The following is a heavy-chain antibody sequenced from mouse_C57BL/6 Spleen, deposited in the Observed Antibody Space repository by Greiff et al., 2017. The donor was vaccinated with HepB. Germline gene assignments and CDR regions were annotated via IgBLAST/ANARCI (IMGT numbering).Heavy chain of an antibody. J-gene: IGHJ2*01. CDR1: GFTFSSYA. Sequence: EVQRVESGGGLVKPGGSLKLSCAASGFTFSSYAMSWVRQTPEKRLEWVATISDGGSYTYYPDNVKGRFTISRDNAKNNLYLQMSHLKSEDTAMYYCARGGPYDYDDGDFDYWGQGTTLTVSS. CDR2: ISDGGSYT. D-gene: IGHD2-4*01. CDR3: ARGGPYDYDDGDFDY. V-gene: IGHV5-4*01.